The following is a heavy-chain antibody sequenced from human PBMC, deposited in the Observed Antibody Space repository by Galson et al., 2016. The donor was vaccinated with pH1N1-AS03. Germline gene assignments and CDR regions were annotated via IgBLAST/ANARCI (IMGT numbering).Heavy chain of an antibody. CDR1: EFTFSIYR. Sequence: SLRLSCAASEFTFSIYRMSWVRQAPGKGLEWVSYINSRSDITHYADSVRGRFTISRDNARNSLYLQMHSLRDDDTAVYYCARDSGYGGTFDNWGQGALVTVSS. V-gene: IGHV3-48*02. D-gene: IGHD5-12*01. J-gene: IGHJ4*02. CDR2: INSRSDIT. CDR3: ARDSGYGGTFDN.